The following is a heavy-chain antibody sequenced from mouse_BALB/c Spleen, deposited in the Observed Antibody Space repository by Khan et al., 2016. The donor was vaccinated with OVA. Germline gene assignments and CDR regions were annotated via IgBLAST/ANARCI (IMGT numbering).Heavy chain of an antibody. V-gene: IGHV1-26*01. Sequence: VQLQQSGPDLVKPGASVKISCKASGYSFTVYYMTWVKQSHGKSPEWIGRVNPNNGDTNYNQNFKGKAILTVEKSSNTAYMELRSLTYEDSAVFYCSRVYEFFPYWGQGTLVTVSA. CDR3: SRVYEFFPY. D-gene: IGHD2-12*01. J-gene: IGHJ3*01. CDR1: GYSFTVYY. CDR2: VNPNNGDT.